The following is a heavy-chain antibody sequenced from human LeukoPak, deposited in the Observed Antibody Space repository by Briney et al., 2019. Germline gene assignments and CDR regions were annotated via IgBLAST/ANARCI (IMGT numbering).Heavy chain of an antibody. J-gene: IGHJ4*02. CDR3: ATPRAYYDSSGYYYAFDY. CDR1: GYTLTELS. V-gene: IGHV1-24*01. CDR2: FDPEDGET. Sequence: EASVTVSCKVSGYTLTELSMHWVRQAPGKGLEWMGGFDPEDGETIYAQKFQGRVTMTEDTSTDTAYMELSSLRSEGTAVYYCATPRAYYDSSGYYYAFDYWGQGTLVTVSS. D-gene: IGHD3-22*01.